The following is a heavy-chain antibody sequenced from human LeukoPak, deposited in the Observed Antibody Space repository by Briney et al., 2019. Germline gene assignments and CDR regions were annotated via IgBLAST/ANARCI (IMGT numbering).Heavy chain of an antibody. D-gene: IGHD3-3*01. Sequence: GGSLRLSCAASGFTFSNAWMSWVRQAPGKGLEWVGRIKSKTDGGTTDYAAPVKGRFTISRDDSKNTLYLQMNSLKTEDTAVYYCTKTDEITIWISRYYYMDVWSRGTTVTVSS. CDR1: GFTFSNAW. J-gene: IGHJ6*03. CDR3: TKTDEITIWISRYYYMDV. CDR2: IKSKTDGGTT. V-gene: IGHV3-15*01.